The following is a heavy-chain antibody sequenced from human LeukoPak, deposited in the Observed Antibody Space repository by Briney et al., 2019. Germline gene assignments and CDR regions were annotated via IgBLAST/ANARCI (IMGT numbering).Heavy chain of an antibody. CDR2: IYYSGST. CDR3: ARDSEGHYGSGSYVNWFDP. CDR1: GGSISSYY. Sequence: PSETLSLTCTVSGGSISSYYWSWIRQPPGKGLEWIGYIYYSGSTYYNPSLKSRVTISVDTSKNQFSLKLSSVTAADTAVYYCARDSEGHYGSGSYVNWFDPWGQGTLVTVSS. D-gene: IGHD3-10*01. J-gene: IGHJ5*02. V-gene: IGHV4-59*06.